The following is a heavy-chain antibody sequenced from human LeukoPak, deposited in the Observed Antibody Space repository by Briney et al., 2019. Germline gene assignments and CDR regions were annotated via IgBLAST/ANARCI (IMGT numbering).Heavy chain of an antibody. V-gene: IGHV3-23*01. CDR1: GFTFSSYW. CDR3: AKDEGHCSSTSCPYYFDY. D-gene: IGHD2-2*01. J-gene: IGHJ4*02. CDR2: ISGSGGST. Sequence: GGSLRLSCAASGFTFSSYWMNWVRQAPGKGLEWVSAISGSGGSTYYADSVKGRFTISRDNSKNTLYLQMNSLRAEDTAVYYCAKDEGHCSSTSCPYYFDYWGQGTLVTVSS.